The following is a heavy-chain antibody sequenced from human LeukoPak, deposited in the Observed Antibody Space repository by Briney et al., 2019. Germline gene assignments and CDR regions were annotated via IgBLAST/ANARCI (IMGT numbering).Heavy chain of an antibody. CDR1: GGSISSYY. CDR3: ARLGAGPTYYDFWSGYSSYYFDY. D-gene: IGHD3-3*01. J-gene: IGHJ4*02. V-gene: IGHV4-59*08. CDR2: IYYSGST. Sequence: SETLSLTCTVSGGSISSYYWSWIRQPPGKGLEWIGYIYYSGSTNYNPSLKSRVTISVDTSKNQFSLNLSSVTAADTAVYYCARLGAGPTYYDFWSGYSSYYFDYWGQGTLVTVSS.